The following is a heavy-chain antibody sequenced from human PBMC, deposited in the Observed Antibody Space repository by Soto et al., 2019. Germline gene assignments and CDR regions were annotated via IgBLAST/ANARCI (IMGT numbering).Heavy chain of an antibody. CDR1: GFTFSSYG. D-gene: IGHD3-16*02. V-gene: IGHV3-33*01. Sequence: QVQLVESGGGVVQPGRSLRLSCAASGFTFSSYGMHWVRQAPGKGLEWVAVIWYDGSNNYYADSVKGRFSISRENSTNTLDLQMNSLTAEGTAVYYCARPQEKGLHLGELSLYRSGGFDYWGQGTLVTVSS. CDR2: IWYDGSNN. CDR3: ARPQEKGLHLGELSLYRSGGFDY. J-gene: IGHJ4*02.